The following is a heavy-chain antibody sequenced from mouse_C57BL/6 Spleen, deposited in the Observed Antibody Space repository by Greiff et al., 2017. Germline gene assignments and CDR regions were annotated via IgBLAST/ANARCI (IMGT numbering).Heavy chain of an antibody. Sequence: EVKLVESEGGLVQPGSSMKLSCTAPGFTFSDYYIAWVRQVPEKGLEWVANIISDGSSTYYLDSLKSRFIISRVNANTILYLQMISLKSEDTATYYCARENYYGSSYAYAFDDWGKGTSVTVSS. CDR3: ARENYYGSSYAYAFDD. D-gene: IGHD1-1*01. J-gene: IGHJ4*01. V-gene: IGHV5-16*01. CDR1: GFTFSDYY. CDR2: IISDGSST.